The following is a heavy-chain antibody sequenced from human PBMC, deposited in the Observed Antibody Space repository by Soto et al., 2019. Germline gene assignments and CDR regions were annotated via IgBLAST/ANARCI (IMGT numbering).Heavy chain of an antibody. Sequence: EVQLVESGGGLVKPGGSLRLSCAASGFTFSSYSMNWVRQAPGKGLEWVSSISSSSSYIYYADSVKGRFTISRDNAKNSLYLQMNSLSDEDTAVYYCARETAEYCSGGSCYQGAYYYGMDVWGQGTTVTVSS. D-gene: IGHD2-15*01. CDR2: ISSSSSYI. J-gene: IGHJ6*02. CDR3: ARETAEYCSGGSCYQGAYYYGMDV. V-gene: IGHV3-21*01. CDR1: GFTFSSYS.